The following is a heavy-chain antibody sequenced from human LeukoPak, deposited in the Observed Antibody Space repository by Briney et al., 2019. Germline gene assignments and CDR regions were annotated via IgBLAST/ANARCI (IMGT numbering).Heavy chain of an antibody. V-gene: IGHV3-23*01. J-gene: IGHJ4*02. D-gene: IGHD5-12*01. CDR2: IDSKGGGI. CDR3: AKYRYSGSRETYDY. CDR1: GFTFSRYA. Sequence: HTGGSLRLSCIVSGFTFSRYAMSWVRQVPGKGLEWVSAIDSKGGGIYYADSVKGRFTISRDNSKNTLYLQMNSLRVDDAAVYYCAKYRYSGSRETYDYWGQGTLVTVSS.